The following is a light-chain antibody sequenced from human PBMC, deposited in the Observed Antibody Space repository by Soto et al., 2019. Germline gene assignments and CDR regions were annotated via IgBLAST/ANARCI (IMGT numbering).Light chain of an antibody. V-gene: IGKV3-11*01. J-gene: IGKJ4*01. CDR2: DAS. Sequence: EIVMTQSPATLSVSPGVRATLSCRATQTVYTYLAWYQQKPGQAPRLLIYDASNRATGIPARFSGSGSETDFTLTISSLEPEDSAVYYCQQRSNWPSLTFGGGTKVDIK. CDR3: QQRSNWPSLT. CDR1: QTVYTY.